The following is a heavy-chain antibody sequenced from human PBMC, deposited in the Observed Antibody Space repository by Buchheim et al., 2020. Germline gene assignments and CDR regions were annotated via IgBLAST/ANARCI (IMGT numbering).Heavy chain of an antibody. CDR1: GFTFSSYA. V-gene: IGHV3-30-3*01. Sequence: QVQLVESGGGVVQPGRSLRLSCAASGFTFSSYAMHWVRQAPGKGLEWVAVISYDGSNKYYADSVKGRFTISRDNSKNTPYLQMNSLRAEDTAVYYCARVFHYGDYLYYYYGMDVWGQGTT. J-gene: IGHJ6*02. CDR3: ARVFHYGDYLYYYYGMDV. CDR2: ISYDGSNK. D-gene: IGHD4-17*01.